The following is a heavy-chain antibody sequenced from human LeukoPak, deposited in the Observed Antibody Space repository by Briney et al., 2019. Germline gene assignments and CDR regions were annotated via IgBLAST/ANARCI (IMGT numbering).Heavy chain of an antibody. Sequence: GGSLRLSCAASGFSFSTYDMHWVRQAPGKGLEWVAYIQYDGSNKYFADSVEGRFTISRDNSKSTLYLQMNSLRAEGTAVYYCARHLTYAFDYWGQGTLVTVSS. CDR2: IQYDGSNK. CDR1: GFSFSTYD. J-gene: IGHJ4*02. V-gene: IGHV3-30*02. CDR3: ARHLTYAFDY. D-gene: IGHD4-17*01.